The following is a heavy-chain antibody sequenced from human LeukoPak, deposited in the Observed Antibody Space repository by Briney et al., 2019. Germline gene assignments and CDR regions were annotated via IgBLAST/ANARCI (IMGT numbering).Heavy chain of an antibody. V-gene: IGHV3-30*18. CDR3: AKDHYYYDSSGYGSSY. Sequence: GESLKISCAASGFTFSSYGMHWVRQAPGKGLEWVAVISYDGSKYYADSVKGRFTISRDNSKNTLYLQMNSLRAEDTAVYYCAKDHYYYDSSGYGSSYWGQGTLVTVSS. D-gene: IGHD3-22*01. CDR1: GFTFSSYG. CDR2: ISYDGSK. J-gene: IGHJ4*02.